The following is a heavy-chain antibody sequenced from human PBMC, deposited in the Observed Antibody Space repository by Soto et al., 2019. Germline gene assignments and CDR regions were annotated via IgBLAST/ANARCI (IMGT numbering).Heavy chain of an antibody. D-gene: IGHD2-2*01. CDR2: ISSSSSYI. CDR3: ASSVVPAASTPF. V-gene: IGHV3-21*01. CDR1: GFTFSSYS. Sequence: EVQLVESGGGLVKPGGSLRLSCAASGFTFSSYSMNWVRQAPGKGLEWDSSISSSSSYIYYADSVKGRFTISRDNAKNSLYLQMNSLRAEDTAVYYCASSVVPAASTPFWGQGTLVTVSS. J-gene: IGHJ4*02.